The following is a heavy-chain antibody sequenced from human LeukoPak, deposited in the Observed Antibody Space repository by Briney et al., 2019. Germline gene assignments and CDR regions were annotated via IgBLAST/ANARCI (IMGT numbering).Heavy chain of an antibody. D-gene: IGHD1-20*01. CDR2: INHSGSN. Sequence: SETLSLTCAVYGLSFSGYDWSWVRQPPGKGLEWIGEINHSGSNNYNSSLKRRVTISVDTSKNQFSLNLSSVTAADTAVYYCARVLTAYFDYWGRGTLVTVSS. V-gene: IGHV4-34*01. J-gene: IGHJ4*02. CDR3: ARVLTAYFDY. CDR1: GLSFSGYD.